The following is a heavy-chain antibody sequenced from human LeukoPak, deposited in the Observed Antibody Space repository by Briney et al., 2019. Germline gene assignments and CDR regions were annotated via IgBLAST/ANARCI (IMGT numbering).Heavy chain of an antibody. CDR1: GFTFSSYW. Sequence: GGSLRLSCAASGFTFSSYWMHWVRQAPGKGLVWVSRINSDGSSTYYADSVKGRFTISRDNSKNTLYLQMNSLRAEDTAIYYCAKLSPTTLYDSRGWFDPWGQGTLVTVSS. D-gene: IGHD3-3*01. CDR3: AKLSPTTLYDSRGWFDP. V-gene: IGHV3-74*01. J-gene: IGHJ5*02. CDR2: INSDGSST.